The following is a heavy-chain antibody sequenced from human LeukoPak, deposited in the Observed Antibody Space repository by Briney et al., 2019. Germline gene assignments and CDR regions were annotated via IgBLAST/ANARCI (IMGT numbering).Heavy chain of an antibody. CDR2: INHSGST. J-gene: IGHJ3*02. CDR1: GVSFSGYY. V-gene: IGHV4-34*01. CDR3: ASKESDAFDI. D-gene: IGHD5-24*01. Sequence: PSETLSLTCAVYGVSFSGYYWSWIRQPPGKGLEWIGEINHSGSTNYNPSLKSRVTISVDTSKNQFSLKLSSVTAADTAVYYCASKESDAFDIWGQGTMVTVSS.